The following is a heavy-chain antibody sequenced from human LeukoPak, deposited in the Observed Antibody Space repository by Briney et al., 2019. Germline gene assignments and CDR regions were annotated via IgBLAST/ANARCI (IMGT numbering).Heavy chain of an antibody. D-gene: IGHD2/OR15-2a*01. CDR2: IYTSGST. Sequence: SETLSLTCTVSGGSISSYYWSWIRQPAGKGLEWIGRIYTSGSTNYNASLESRVTMSVDTSKNQFSLKLRSVTAADTAVYYCARVLQNYYHLDVWGTGTTVTVSS. J-gene: IGHJ6*03. V-gene: IGHV4-4*07. CDR1: GGSISSYY. CDR3: ARVLQNYYHLDV.